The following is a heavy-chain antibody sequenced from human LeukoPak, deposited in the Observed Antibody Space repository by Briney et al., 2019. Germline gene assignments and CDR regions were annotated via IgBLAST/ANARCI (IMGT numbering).Heavy chain of an antibody. D-gene: IGHD1-26*01. Sequence: PGGSLRLSCAVSGFTVSSNFMSWVRKAPGKGPEWVSVIYTSGITYYADSVRGRFTISRDNSKNTLYLQMNSLRAEDTAVYYCARDGIVGSPLFKFDYWGQGTLVTVSS. J-gene: IGHJ4*02. CDR2: IYTSGIT. CDR1: GFTVSSNF. CDR3: ARDGIVGSPLFKFDY. V-gene: IGHV3-66*01.